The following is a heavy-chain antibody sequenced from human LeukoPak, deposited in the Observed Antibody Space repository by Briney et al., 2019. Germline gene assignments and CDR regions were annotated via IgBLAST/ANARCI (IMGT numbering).Heavy chain of an antibody. CDR1: GFTFSSYG. CDR2: IPYDGSNK. Sequence: GGSLRLSCAASGFTFSSYGMHWVRQAPGKGLEWVAVIPYDGSNKYYADSVKGRFTISRDNSKNTLYLQMNSLRAEDTAVYYCARDTSPRIAAIYYDAFDIWGQGTMVTVSS. V-gene: IGHV3-30*03. CDR3: ARDTSPRIAAIYYDAFDI. D-gene: IGHD6-13*01. J-gene: IGHJ3*02.